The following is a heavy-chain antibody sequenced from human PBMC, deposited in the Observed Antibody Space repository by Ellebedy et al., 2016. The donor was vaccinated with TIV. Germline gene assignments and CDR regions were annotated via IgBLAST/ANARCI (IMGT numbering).Heavy chain of an antibody. Sequence: GESLKISXAASGFPFRDYFMTWIRQAPGKGLEWVSTFSRSGATVYADSVKGRFTISRDTSKNTLFLQMNSLRVEDTAVYYCAKEPYELGRGLDYWGQGTLVTVSS. CDR1: GFPFRDYF. D-gene: IGHD7-27*01. CDR2: FSRSGAT. CDR3: AKEPYELGRGLDY. J-gene: IGHJ4*02. V-gene: IGHV3-23*01.